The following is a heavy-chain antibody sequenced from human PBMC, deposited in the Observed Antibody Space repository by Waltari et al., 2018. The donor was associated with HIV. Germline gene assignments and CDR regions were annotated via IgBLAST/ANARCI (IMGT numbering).Heavy chain of an antibody. CDR3: ATIPWGDNYFDP. Sequence: QLQLQESGSGLVKPSQTLSLTCAVSGGSISNGGYSWSWIRQSPGKGLEWIGYIYHNGNIYQSGRTHYNPSLRSRVTISIDISKNQFSLSLTSVTAADTAMYYCATIPWGDNYFDPWGQGTLVSVSS. CDR2: IYHNGNIYQSGRT. CDR1: GGSISNGGYS. V-gene: IGHV4-30-2*06. D-gene: IGHD3-16*01. J-gene: IGHJ5*02.